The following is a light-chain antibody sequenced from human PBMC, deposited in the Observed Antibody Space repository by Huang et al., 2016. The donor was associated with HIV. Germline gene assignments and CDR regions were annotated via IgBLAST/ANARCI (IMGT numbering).Light chain of an antibody. CDR2: GAS. CDR1: QSVSSN. J-gene: IGKJ3*01. V-gene: IGKV3-15*01. Sequence: EIVMTQSPATLSASPGERATLSCRASQSVSSNLAWYQQKPGQAPRLLIYGASTRATGIPARFSGSGSGTEFTLTISSLQSEDFAGYYCQQNNNWPPLFTFGPGTKVDIK. CDR3: QQNNNWPPLFT.